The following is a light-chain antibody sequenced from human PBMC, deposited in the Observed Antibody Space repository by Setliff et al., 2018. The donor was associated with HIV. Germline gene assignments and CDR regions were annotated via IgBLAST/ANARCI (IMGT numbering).Light chain of an antibody. J-gene: IGLJ1*01. V-gene: IGLV2-14*01. CDR2: EVS. CDR3: SSYTSSSPLYV. CDR1: SSDVGGYNY. Sequence: QSALTQPASVSGSPGQSITISCTGTSSDVGGYNYVSCYQQHPGKAPKLWIYEVSNRPSGVSDLFSGSKSGNTASLTISGLQTEDEADYFCSSYTSSSPLYVFGTGTKVTVL.